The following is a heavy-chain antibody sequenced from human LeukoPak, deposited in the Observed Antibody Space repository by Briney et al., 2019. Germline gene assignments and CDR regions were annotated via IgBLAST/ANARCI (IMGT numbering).Heavy chain of an antibody. CDR2: IIPIFGTA. CDR1: GGTFSSYA. D-gene: IGHD4-17*01. CDR3: AANGDYSFDY. Sequence: ASVKVSCKASGGTFSSYAISWVRQAPGQGLEWVGGIIPIFGTANYAQKFQGRVTITADESTSTAYMELSSLRSEDTAVYYCAANGDYSFDYWGQGTLVTVSS. J-gene: IGHJ4*02. V-gene: IGHV1-69*13.